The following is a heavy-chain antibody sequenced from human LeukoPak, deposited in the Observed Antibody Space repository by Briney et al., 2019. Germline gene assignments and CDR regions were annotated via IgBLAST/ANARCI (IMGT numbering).Heavy chain of an antibody. Sequence: AGGSLRLSCAASGFTFTNAWMSWVRQAPGKGLEGVGLIRSKTDGGSTDYAASVKGRFTISRDDSKNTLHLQMSSLKTEDTAVYYCATVYWYFDLWGLGTLVSVSA. CDR2: IRSKTDGGST. J-gene: IGHJ2*01. V-gene: IGHV3-15*01. CDR3: ATVYWYFDL. CDR1: GFTFTNAW.